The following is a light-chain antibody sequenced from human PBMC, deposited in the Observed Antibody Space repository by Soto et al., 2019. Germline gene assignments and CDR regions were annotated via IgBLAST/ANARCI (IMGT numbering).Light chain of an antibody. Sequence: SYELTQPPSVSVAPGQTARITCGGNRIGIKSVPWFQQRPGQAPVLVVHGDSDRPSGIPERFSGSNSGGTAPLTISRVEAGDEADYYCQVWDSRDDHRVFGGGTQLTVL. CDR2: GDS. CDR1: RIGIKS. CDR3: QVWDSRDDHRV. J-gene: IGLJ2*01. V-gene: IGLV3-21*02.